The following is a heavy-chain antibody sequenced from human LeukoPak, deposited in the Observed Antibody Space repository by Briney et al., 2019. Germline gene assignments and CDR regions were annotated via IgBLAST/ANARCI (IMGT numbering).Heavy chain of an antibody. Sequence: SETLSLTCAVYGGSFSGYYWSWIRQPPGKGLEWIGEINHSGSTNYNPSLKSRVTISVDTSKNQFSLKLSSVTAADTAVYYCARPTTVTTNAFDIWGQGTMVTVSS. V-gene: IGHV4-34*01. D-gene: IGHD4-17*01. CDR3: ARPTTVTTNAFDI. J-gene: IGHJ3*02. CDR1: GGSFSGYY. CDR2: INHSGST.